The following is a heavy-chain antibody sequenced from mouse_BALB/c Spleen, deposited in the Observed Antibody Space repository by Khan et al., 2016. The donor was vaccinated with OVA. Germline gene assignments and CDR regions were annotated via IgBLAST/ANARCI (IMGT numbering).Heavy chain of an antibody. D-gene: IGHD4-1*01. Sequence: LQESGAELAKPGASVKMSCKASGYTFINYWILWVKQRPGQGLEWIGYINPSTGYTEYNQNFKDKATLTADKSSSTAYMQLSSLTSEDSAVYYCARRGRRWDVDYWGQGTTLTVSS. V-gene: IGHV1-7*01. CDR1: GYTFINYW. CDR2: INPSTGYT. CDR3: ARRGRRWDVDY. J-gene: IGHJ2*01.